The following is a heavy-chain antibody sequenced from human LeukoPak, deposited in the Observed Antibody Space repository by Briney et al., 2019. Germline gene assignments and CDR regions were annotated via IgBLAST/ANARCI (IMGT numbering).Heavy chain of an antibody. V-gene: IGHV1-69*05. Sequence: SVKVSCTASGGTFSSYAISWVRQAPGQGLEWMGGIIPIFGTANYAQKFQGRVTITTDESTSTAYMELSSLRSEDTAVYYCARGSRDGYKAGPFDYWGQGTLVTVSS. CDR1: GGTFSSYA. CDR2: IIPIFGTA. CDR3: ARGSRDGYKAGPFDY. J-gene: IGHJ4*02. D-gene: IGHD5-24*01.